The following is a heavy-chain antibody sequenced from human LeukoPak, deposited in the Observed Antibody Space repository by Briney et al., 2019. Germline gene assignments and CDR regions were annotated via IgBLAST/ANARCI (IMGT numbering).Heavy chain of an antibody. J-gene: IGHJ5*02. CDR3: ARRASDYYDSSGYYYWFDP. V-gene: IGHV1-69*05. CDR1: GGTFSSYA. Sequence: SSVKVSCKASGGTFSSYAISWVRQAPGQGLEWMGGIIPIFGTANYAQKFQGRVTITTDESTSTAYMELSSLRSEDTAVYYCARRASDYYDSSGYYYWFDPWGQGTLVTVSS. CDR2: IIPIFGTA. D-gene: IGHD3-22*01.